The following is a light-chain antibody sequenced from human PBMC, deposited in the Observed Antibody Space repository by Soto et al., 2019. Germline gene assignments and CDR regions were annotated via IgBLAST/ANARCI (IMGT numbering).Light chain of an antibody. J-gene: IGKJ3*01. CDR1: QSVTGNY. V-gene: IGKV3-20*01. CDR3: QRYGSSPLFS. Sequence: EIVLTQSPGTLSLSPGERATLSCRASQSVTGNYLAWYQQKPGQAPRLLIYGASSRAAGVPDRFSGSGSGTDLTLTISRLESEDLAVYYCQRYGSSPLFSFGPGTKVDIK. CDR2: GAS.